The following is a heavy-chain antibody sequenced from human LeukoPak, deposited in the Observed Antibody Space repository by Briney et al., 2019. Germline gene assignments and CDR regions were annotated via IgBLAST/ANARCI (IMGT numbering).Heavy chain of an antibody. Sequence: HPGGSLSLSCAASGFTFSNYWMSWVRQAPGKGGEWVANIKQGGSGKYYLDSVKARFTISRDNGKNSLYLQMNSLRVEDTALYYCAKTIGYGSGNDQVGGWGQGTLVTVSS. CDR2: IKQGGSGK. D-gene: IGHD3-10*01. CDR3: AKTIGYGSGNDQVGG. CDR1: GFTFSNYW. J-gene: IGHJ4*02. V-gene: IGHV3-7*01.